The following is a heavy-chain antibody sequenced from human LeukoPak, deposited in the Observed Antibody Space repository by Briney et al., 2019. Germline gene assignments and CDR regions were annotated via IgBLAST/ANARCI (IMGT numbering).Heavy chain of an antibody. J-gene: IGHJ5*02. CDR2: IYDSEST. V-gene: IGHV4-59*12. CDR1: GGSISSYY. CDR3: ARDLGYRVPGWFDP. Sequence: SETLSLTCTVSGGSISSYYWSWIRQPPGKGLEWIGYIYDSESTYYSPSLKSRVTISADTSKNQFSLKLSSVTAADTAVYYCARDLGYRVPGWFDPWGQGTLVTVSS. D-gene: IGHD3-16*02.